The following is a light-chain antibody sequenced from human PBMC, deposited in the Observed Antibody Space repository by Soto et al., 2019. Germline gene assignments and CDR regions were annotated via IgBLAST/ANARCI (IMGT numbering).Light chain of an antibody. Sequence: IQMTQSPSSLSASVGDRVTITCRASQNILTYLNWYHQRPGPAPKFLIYAASRLQDGVPSRFSGSESGTESTLTINNLKPEDVATYYCQQRYNAPLTFGQGTKLEIK. V-gene: IGKV1-39*01. J-gene: IGKJ2*01. CDR1: QNILTY. CDR3: QQRYNAPLT. CDR2: AAS.